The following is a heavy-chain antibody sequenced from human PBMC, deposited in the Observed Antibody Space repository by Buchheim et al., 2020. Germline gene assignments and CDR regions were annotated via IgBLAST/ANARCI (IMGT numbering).Heavy chain of an antibody. CDR3: AKDYYGSGSYIFYYYYMDV. J-gene: IGHJ6*03. D-gene: IGHD3-10*01. CDR2: ISYDGSNK. V-gene: IGHV3-30*18. CDR1: GFTFSSYG. Sequence: QVQLVESGGGVVQPGRSLRLSCAASGFTFSSYGMHWVRQAPGKGLEWVAVISYDGSNKYYADFVKGRFTISRDNSKNTLYLQMNSLRAEDTAVYYCAKDYYGSGSYIFYYYYMDVWGKGTT.